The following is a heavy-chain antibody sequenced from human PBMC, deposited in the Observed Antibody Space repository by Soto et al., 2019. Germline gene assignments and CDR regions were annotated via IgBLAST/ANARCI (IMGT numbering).Heavy chain of an antibody. CDR2: IKFDGSVK. D-gene: IGHD2-2*01. Sequence: GGSLRLSCAASGFTFSDYWMSWVRQAPGKGPEWVANIKFDGSVKQYVDSVRGRFTISRDNSKNSLFLQMNSLAAADTAVYYCVKDGGYCSSSSCYAPRNHYFDSWGQGTLVTVSS. CDR3: VKDGGYCSSSSCYAPRNHYFDS. V-gene: IGHV3-7*03. J-gene: IGHJ4*02. CDR1: GFTFSDYW.